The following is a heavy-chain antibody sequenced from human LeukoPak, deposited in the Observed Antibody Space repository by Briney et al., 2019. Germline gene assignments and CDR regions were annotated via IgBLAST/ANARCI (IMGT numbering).Heavy chain of an antibody. J-gene: IGHJ4*02. CDR2: IYYSGST. D-gene: IGHD3-10*01. CDR3: ARGYYYGSGSYYNPTHFDY. V-gene: IGHV4-59*01. CDR1: GGSISSYY. Sequence: SETLSLTCTVSGGSISSYYWSWIRQPPGKGLEWIGYIYYSGSTNYNPSLKSRVTISVDTSKSQFSLELSSVTAADTAVYYCARGYYYGSGSYYNPTHFDYWGQGTLVTVSS.